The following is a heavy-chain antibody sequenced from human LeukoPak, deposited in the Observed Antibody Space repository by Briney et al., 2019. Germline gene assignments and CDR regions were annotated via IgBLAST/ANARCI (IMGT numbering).Heavy chain of an antibody. V-gene: IGHV3-7*01. CDR3: AREDIVVVPAASDAFDI. D-gene: IGHD2-2*01. CDR2: IKQDGSEK. J-gene: IGHJ3*02. Sequence: GGSLRLSCAASGFTFSSYAMSWVRQAPGKGLEWVANIKQDGSEKYYVDSVKGRFTISRDNAKNSLYLQMNSLRAEDTAMYYCAREDIVVVPAASDAFDIWGQGTMVTVSS. CDR1: GFTFSSYA.